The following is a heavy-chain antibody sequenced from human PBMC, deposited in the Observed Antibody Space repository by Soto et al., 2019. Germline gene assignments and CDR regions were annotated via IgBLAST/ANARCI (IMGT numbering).Heavy chain of an antibody. CDR2: IDPSDSQT. CDR3: ARQIYDSDTGPNFQYYFDS. Sequence: PGESLKISCQGSGFTFTSSWITWVRQKPGKGLEWMGRIDPSDSQTYYSPSFRGHVTISVTKSITTVFLQRSSLRASDTAMYYCARQIYDSDTGPNFQYYFDSWGQGTPVTVSS. J-gene: IGHJ4*02. CDR1: GFTFTSSW. D-gene: IGHD3-22*01. V-gene: IGHV5-10-1*01.